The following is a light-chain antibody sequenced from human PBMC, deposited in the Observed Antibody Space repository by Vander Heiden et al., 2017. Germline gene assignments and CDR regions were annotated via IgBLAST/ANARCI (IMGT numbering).Light chain of an antibody. Sequence: AIQMTQSPSSLSASVGDRVIITCRASQGITNDLGWYQQKPGKAPKLLIYAASTLQSGVPSRFSGSGSGTDFTLTISSLQPEDFATYYCRQYYTYPLTFGGGTKVEIK. CDR1: QGITND. V-gene: IGKV1-6*01. CDR2: AAS. J-gene: IGKJ4*01. CDR3: RQYYTYPLT.